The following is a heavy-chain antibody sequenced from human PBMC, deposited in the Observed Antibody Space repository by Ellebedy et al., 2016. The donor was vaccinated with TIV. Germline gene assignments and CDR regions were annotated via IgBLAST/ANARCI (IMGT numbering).Heavy chain of an antibody. J-gene: IGHJ4*02. D-gene: IGHD4-17*01. CDR3: ARFVDGDYEDY. CDR2: IRGYNGNT. Sequence: AASVKVSCKASGYTFTNYGISWVRQAPGQGLEWMGWIRGYNGNTYSAQKLQGSVTMTTDTSTSTAYMELRSLRSDDTAVYYCARFVDGDYEDYWGQGALVTVSS. CDR1: GYTFTNYG. V-gene: IGHV1-18*04.